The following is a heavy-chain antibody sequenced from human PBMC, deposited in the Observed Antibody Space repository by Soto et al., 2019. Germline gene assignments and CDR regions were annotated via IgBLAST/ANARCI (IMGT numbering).Heavy chain of an antibody. CDR3: ARSLRGIIIDFDD. D-gene: IGHD3-10*01. V-gene: IGHV3-23*01. J-gene: IGHJ4*02. CDR2: ISGSGGST. Sequence: GSLRLSCAASGFTFTTNAMSWVRQAPGKGLEWVSAISGSGGSTYYVDSVKGRFTISRDNSKNTLYLQMNSLRAEDTAVYYCARSLRGIIIDFDDWGQGTQVTVS. CDR1: GFTFTTNA.